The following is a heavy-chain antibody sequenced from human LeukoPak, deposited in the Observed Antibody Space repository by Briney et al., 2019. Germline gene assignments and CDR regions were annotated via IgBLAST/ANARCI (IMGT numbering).Heavy chain of an antibody. J-gene: IGHJ6*03. V-gene: IGHV4-39*07. CDR2: IYYSGST. CDR1: GFSISSSRYY. D-gene: IGHD2/OR15-2a*01. Sequence: SETLSLTCTVSGFSISSSRYYWGWIRQPPGKVLEWIVSIYYSGSTYYNPSLTSRVTISVDTYKNQFSLNLSSVTDADTAVYYCASWYCRSTTCYHMDVWGKGTTVTVSS. CDR3: ASWYCRSTTCYHMDV.